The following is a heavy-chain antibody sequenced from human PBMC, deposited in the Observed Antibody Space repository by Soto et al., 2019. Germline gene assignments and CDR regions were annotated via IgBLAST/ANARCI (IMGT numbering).Heavy chain of an antibody. V-gene: IGHV1-69*13. D-gene: IGHD6-6*01. CDR1: GGTFSSYA. Sequence: SVKVSCKASGGTFSSYAISWVRQAPGQGLEWMGGIIPIFGTANYAQKFQGRVTITADESTSTAYMELSSLRSEDTAVYYCARDRVAARYFDYWGQGTLVTVSS. CDR2: IIPIFGTA. CDR3: ARDRVAARYFDY. J-gene: IGHJ4*02.